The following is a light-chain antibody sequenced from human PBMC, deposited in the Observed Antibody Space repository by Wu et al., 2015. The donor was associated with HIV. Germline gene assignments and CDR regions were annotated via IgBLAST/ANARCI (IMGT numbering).Light chain of an antibody. J-gene: IGKJ1*01. Sequence: EIVLTQSPGTLSLSPGERATLSCRASQSVASNYLAWYQQKPGQAPRLLIYAASSGATGVPDRFSGSGSGTDFTLTISRLEPEDFAVYYCHQYGSSPQTFGQGTKVEIK. CDR3: HQYGSSPQT. CDR1: QSVASNY. CDR2: AAS. V-gene: IGKV3-20*01.